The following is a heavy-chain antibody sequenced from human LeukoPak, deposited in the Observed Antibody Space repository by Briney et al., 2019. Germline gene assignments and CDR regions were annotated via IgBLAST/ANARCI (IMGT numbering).Heavy chain of an antibody. CDR1: GYTFTSYG. V-gene: IGHV1-18*01. CDR2: ISAYNGNT. Sequence: ASVKVSCKASGYTFTSYGIGWVRQAPGQGLEWMGWISAYNGNTNYAQKLQGRVTMTTDTSTSTAYMELRSLRSDDTAVYYCARVDPGDIVVVPAGYWGQGTLVTVSS. CDR3: ARVDPGDIVVVPAGY. D-gene: IGHD2-2*01. J-gene: IGHJ4*02.